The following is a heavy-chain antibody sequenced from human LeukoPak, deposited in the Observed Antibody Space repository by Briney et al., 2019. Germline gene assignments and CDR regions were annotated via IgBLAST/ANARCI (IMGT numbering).Heavy chain of an antibody. J-gene: IGHJ1*01. D-gene: IGHD3-22*01. Sequence: SETLSLTCTVSGYSISSGYYWSWIRQPPGKGLEWIGYIYYSGSTNYNPSLKSRVTISVDTSKNQFSLKLSSVTAADTAVYYCAREGDSSGYYGYFQHWGQGTLVTVSS. CDR3: AREGDSSGYYGYFQH. CDR2: IYYSGST. CDR1: GYSISSGYY. V-gene: IGHV4-61*01.